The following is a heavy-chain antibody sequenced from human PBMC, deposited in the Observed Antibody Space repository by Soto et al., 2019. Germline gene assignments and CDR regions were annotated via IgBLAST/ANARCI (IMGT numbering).Heavy chain of an antibody. Sequence: PGESLKISCKGSGHSFTSYCIAWVRQMPGKGLEWMGIIYPGDSDTRYSPSFQGQVTISADKSISTAYLQWSSLKASDTAMYYCARQSGLCSGGSCRSYYFDYWGQGTLVTVSP. D-gene: IGHD2-15*01. CDR3: ARQSGLCSGGSCRSYYFDY. CDR2: IYPGDSDT. V-gene: IGHV5-51*01. J-gene: IGHJ4*02. CDR1: GHSFTSYC.